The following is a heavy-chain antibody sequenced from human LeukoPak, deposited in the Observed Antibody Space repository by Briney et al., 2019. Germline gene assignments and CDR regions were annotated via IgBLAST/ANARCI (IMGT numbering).Heavy chain of an antibody. D-gene: IGHD3-16*01. V-gene: IGHV4-4*07. CDR2: IHTSGST. J-gene: IGHJ4*02. Sequence: SDTLSLTCTVSGGSFSNSYWSWIRQPSGKGLEWIGRIHTSGSTNYNPSLNHRLTISIDAPKNQISLRLSSVTAADTAIYYCVTDEGGYWGQGTLVTVSS. CDR1: GGSFSNSY. CDR3: VTDEGGY.